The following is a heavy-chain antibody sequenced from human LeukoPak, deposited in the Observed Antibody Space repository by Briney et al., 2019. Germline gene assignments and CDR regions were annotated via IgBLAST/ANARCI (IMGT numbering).Heavy chain of an antibody. D-gene: IGHD3-10*01. V-gene: IGHV4-59*08. J-gene: IGHJ2*01. CDR3: ARATYYYGSGSDLSWYFDL. CDR1: GGSISSYY. Sequence: PSETLSLTCTVSGGSISSYYWSWIRQPPGKGLEWIGYIYYSGSTNYNPSLKSRVTISVDTSKNQFSLKLSSVTAADTAVYYCARATYYYGSGSDLSWYFDLWGRGTLVTVSS. CDR2: IYYSGST.